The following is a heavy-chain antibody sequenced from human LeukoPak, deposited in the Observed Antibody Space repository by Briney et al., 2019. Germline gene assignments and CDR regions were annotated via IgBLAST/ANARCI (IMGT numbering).Heavy chain of an antibody. CDR3: ARVDYYDSSHYYRF. J-gene: IGHJ4*02. V-gene: IGHV1-2*02. Sequence: VASVKVSCEASGYRLDGYFMHWVRQAPGQGLQWMGWINPNTGDTRYAQKFQGRVTLTRDTSISTAYMDLSSLTSDNTAVYYCARVDYYDSSHYYRFWGQGTLVTVSS. CDR2: INPNTGDT. CDR1: GYRLDGYF. D-gene: IGHD3-22*01.